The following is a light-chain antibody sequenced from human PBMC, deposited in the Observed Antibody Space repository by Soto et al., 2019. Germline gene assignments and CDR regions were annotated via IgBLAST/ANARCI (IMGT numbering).Light chain of an antibody. J-gene: IGKJ1*01. CDR1: QSVSSSY. CDR3: QQYGSAPPQT. V-gene: IGKV3-20*01. CDR2: GAS. Sequence: EIVLTQSPGTLSLSPGERATLSCRASQSVSSSYLAWYQQKPGQAPRLLIYGASSRATGIPDRFSGSGSGTDFPLTSSRLEPEYFAVYYWQQYGSAPPQTFGQGTKVEIK.